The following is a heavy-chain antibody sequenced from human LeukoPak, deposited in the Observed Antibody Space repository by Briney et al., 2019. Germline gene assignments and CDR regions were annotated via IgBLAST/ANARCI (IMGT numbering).Heavy chain of an antibody. D-gene: IGHD3-22*01. J-gene: IGHJ4*02. CDR3: ARDRYYDSSGYWATGDY. Sequence: SETLSLTCAVYGGSFSGYYWSWIRQPPGKGLEWIGEINHSGSTNYNPSLKSRVTISVDTSKNQFSLKLSSVTAADTAVYYCARDRYYDSSGYWATGDYWGQGTLVTVSS. V-gene: IGHV4-34*01. CDR2: INHSGST. CDR1: GGSFSGYY.